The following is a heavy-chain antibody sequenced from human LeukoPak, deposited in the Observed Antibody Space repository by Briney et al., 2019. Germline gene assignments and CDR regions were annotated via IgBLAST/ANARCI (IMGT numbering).Heavy chain of an antibody. CDR1: GFTFDDYG. J-gene: IGHJ6*03. CDR2: INWNDGSI. CDR3: ARWLQLRGYYYYMDV. Sequence: GGSLRLSCAASGFTFDDYGMSWVRQAPGKGLEWVSGINWNDGSIGYADSVKGRFTISRDNAKNSLYLQMNSLRAEDTALYHCARWLQLRGYYYYMDVWGKGTTVTVSS. D-gene: IGHD5-24*01. V-gene: IGHV3-20*01.